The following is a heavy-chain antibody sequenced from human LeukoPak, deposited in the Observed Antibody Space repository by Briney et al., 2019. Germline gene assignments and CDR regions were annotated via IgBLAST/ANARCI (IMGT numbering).Heavy chain of an antibody. Sequence: GASVKVSCKASGYTFTSYGISWVRQAPGQGLEWMGWISAYNGNTNYAQKLQGRVTMTTDTSTSTAYMELRSLRSDDTAVYYCARFGSPDSGSYLDAFDIWGQGTMVTVSS. J-gene: IGHJ3*02. D-gene: IGHD1-26*01. CDR2: ISAYNGNT. CDR3: ARFGSPDSGSYLDAFDI. V-gene: IGHV1-18*01. CDR1: GYTFTSYG.